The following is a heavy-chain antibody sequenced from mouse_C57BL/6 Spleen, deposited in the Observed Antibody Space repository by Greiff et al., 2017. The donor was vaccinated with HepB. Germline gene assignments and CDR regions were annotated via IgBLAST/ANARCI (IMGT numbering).Heavy chain of an antibody. J-gene: IGHJ2*01. V-gene: IGHV1-80*01. D-gene: IGHD1-1*01. CDR1: GYAFSSYW. CDR2: INPGDGDT. Sequence: VQLQQSGAELVKPGASVKISCKASGYAFSSYWMNWVKQRPGKGLEWIGQINPGDGDTNYNGKFKGKATLTADKSSSTAYMQLRSLTSEDSAVYFCARKGATVADYWGQGTTLTVSS. CDR3: ARKGATVADY.